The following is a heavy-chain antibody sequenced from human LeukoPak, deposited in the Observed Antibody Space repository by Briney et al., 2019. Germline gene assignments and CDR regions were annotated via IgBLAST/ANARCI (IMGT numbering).Heavy chain of an antibody. V-gene: IGHV1-18*01. CDR3: ARGQVGAAYSF. CDR2: INPNSGGT. Sequence: ASVKVSCKASGYTFTSYDINWVRQAPGQGLEWMGWINPNSGGTNYAQKLQGRVTMTTDTSTSTAYMELRSLRSDDTAVYYCARGQVGAAYSFWGQGTLVTVSS. J-gene: IGHJ4*02. CDR1: GYTFTSYD. D-gene: IGHD1-26*01.